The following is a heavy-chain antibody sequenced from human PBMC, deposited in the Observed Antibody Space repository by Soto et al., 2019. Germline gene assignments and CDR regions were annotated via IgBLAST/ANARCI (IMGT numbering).Heavy chain of an antibody. CDR2: INPNSGGT. Sequence: GASVKVSCKASGYTLTGYYMHWVRHAPGQGLEWMGWINPNSGGTNYAQKFQGWVTMTRDTSISTAYMELSRLRSDDTAVYYCARDLRVVVAAIMRDYLYSGMDIWGQGTSVTVSS. CDR3: ARDLRVVVAAIMRDYLYSGMDI. J-gene: IGHJ6*01. CDR1: GYTLTGYY. D-gene: IGHD2-15*01. V-gene: IGHV1-2*04.